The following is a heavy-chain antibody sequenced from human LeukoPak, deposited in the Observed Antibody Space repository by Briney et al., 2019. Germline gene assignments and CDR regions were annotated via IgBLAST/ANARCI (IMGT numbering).Heavy chain of an antibody. CDR2: IIPIFGTA. V-gene: IGHV1-69*13. J-gene: IGHJ2*01. CDR3: ARADILTGYYTDYWYFDL. D-gene: IGHD3-9*01. CDR1: GGTFSSYA. Sequence: SVKVSCKASGGTFSSYAISWARQAPGQGLEWMGGIIPIFGTANYAQKFQGRVTITADESTSTAYMELSSLRSEDTAVYYCARADILTGYYTDYWYFDLWGRGTLVTVSS.